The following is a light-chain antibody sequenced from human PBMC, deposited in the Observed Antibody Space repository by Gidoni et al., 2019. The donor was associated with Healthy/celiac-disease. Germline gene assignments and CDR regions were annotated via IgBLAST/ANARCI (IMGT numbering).Light chain of an antibody. CDR1: SSNIGAGYD. J-gene: IGLJ3*02. V-gene: IGLV1-40*01. Sequence: QSVLTQPPAVSGAPGQRVTISCTGSSSNIGAGYDVPWYQQLPGTAPKLLIYGNSHRPSGVPDRFSGSKSGTSASLAITGLQAEDEADYYCQSYDSSLSGVFGGGTKLTVL. CDR3: QSYDSSLSGV. CDR2: GNS.